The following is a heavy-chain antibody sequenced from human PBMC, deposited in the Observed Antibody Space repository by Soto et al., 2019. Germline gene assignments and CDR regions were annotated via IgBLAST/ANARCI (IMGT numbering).Heavy chain of an antibody. Sequence: ASVKVSCKASGYTFTSYAMHWVRQAPGQRLEWMGWINAGNGNTKYSQKFQGRVTITRDTSASTAYVELSSLRSEDTAVYYCARVTNNYYGSGSYYRNETYYYYYYGMDVWGQGTTVTVSS. CDR1: GYTFTSYA. CDR3: ARVTNNYYGSGSYYRNETYYYYYYGMDV. D-gene: IGHD3-10*01. V-gene: IGHV1-3*01. CDR2: INAGNGNT. J-gene: IGHJ6*02.